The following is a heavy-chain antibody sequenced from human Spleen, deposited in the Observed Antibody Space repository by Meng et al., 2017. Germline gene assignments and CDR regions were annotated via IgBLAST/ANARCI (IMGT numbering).Heavy chain of an antibody. CDR1: GFTFSSYG. V-gene: IGHV3-30*06. D-gene: IGHD1-26*01. CDR2: ISYDGSNK. J-gene: IGHJ6*02. CDR3: ARPIRELQLYYSYYSGMDV. Sequence: SLKISCAASGFTFSSYGMHWVRQAPGKGLEWVAVISYDGSNKYYADSVKGRFTISRDISKNTLFLQIYGLRAEDTSVYYCARPIRELQLYYSYYSGMDVWGQGTTVTVSS.